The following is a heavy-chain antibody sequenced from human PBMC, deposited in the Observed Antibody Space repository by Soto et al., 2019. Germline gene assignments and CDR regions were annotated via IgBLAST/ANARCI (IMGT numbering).Heavy chain of an antibody. V-gene: IGHV1-8*01. CDR3: ARAKGGGSSLDY. J-gene: IGHJ4*02. CDR2: MNPNSGNK. Sequence: QVQLVQSGAEVKNPGASVKVSCKASGYTFTSYDINWGRQATGQGLEWMGWMNPNSGNKGYAQKFQGRVTMTRNTSISTAYMELSSLRSEATAVYYCARAKGGGSSLDYWGQGNLVTVSS. D-gene: IGHD1-26*01. CDR1: GYTFTSYD.